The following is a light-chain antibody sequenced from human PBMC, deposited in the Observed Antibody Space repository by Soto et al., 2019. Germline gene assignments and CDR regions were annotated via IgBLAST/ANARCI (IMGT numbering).Light chain of an antibody. CDR1: QGISSY. Sequence: AIRMTQSPSSFSASTGDRVTITCRASQGISSYLAWYQQKPGKDPKLLVYAASTLQYGVPSRFGGSGSGTDFTLTISCLQSEDCVTYFGQQYYNYPLTLGQGTKLEIK. V-gene: IGKV1-8*01. CDR3: QQYYNYPLT. CDR2: AAS. J-gene: IGKJ2*01.